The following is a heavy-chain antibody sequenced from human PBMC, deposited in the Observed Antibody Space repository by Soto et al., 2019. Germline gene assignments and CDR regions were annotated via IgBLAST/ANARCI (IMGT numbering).Heavy chain of an antibody. J-gene: IGHJ5*01. V-gene: IGHV3-23*01. Sequence: PGGSLRHSCAASGFTFRNYAMSWVRQAPGKGLEWVSGISGSGISTYYADSVKGRFTISRDNSKNTVFLEMSGLRDDETAVYYCARKVATLDSWGQGTLVTVSS. CDR3: ARKVATLDS. CDR2: ISGSGIST. D-gene: IGHD5-12*01. CDR1: GFTFRNYA.